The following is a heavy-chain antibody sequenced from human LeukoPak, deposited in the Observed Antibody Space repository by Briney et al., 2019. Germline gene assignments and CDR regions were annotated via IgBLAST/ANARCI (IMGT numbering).Heavy chain of an antibody. CDR3: AREPIVGATHFDY. D-gene: IGHD1-26*01. J-gene: IGHJ4*02. Sequence: QPGGSLRLSCAASGFNFSTYGMHWVRQAPGKGLEWVAVISYDGSNKYYSDSVKGRFTISRDNSKNTLFLLMNSLRAEDTAVYYCAREPIVGATHFDYWGQGTLVTVSS. CDR2: ISYDGSNK. V-gene: IGHV3-30*03. CDR1: GFNFSTYG.